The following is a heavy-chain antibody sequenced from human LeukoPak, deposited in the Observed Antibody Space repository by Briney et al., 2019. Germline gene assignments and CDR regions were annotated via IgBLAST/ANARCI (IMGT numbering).Heavy chain of an antibody. J-gene: IGHJ4*02. CDR3: ARDGSGWYDY. Sequence: GGSLRLSCAASGFTFSSYEMNWVRQAPGQGLELVSYISSSGSTIYSADSVKGRFTISRDNAKNSLYLQMNSLRAEDTAVYYCARDGSGWYDYWGQGILVTVSS. CDR1: GFTFSSYE. CDR2: ISSSGSTI. V-gene: IGHV3-48*03. D-gene: IGHD6-19*01.